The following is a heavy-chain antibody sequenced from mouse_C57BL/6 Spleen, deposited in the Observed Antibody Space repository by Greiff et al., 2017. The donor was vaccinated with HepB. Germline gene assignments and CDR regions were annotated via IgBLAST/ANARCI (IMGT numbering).Heavy chain of an antibody. CDR3: ARGDYLLSPFGY. CDR2: ISSGSSTI. V-gene: IGHV5-17*01. J-gene: IGHJ2*01. Sequence: DVKLVESGGGLVKPGGSLKLSCAASGFTFSDYGMHWVRQAPEKGLEWVAYISSGSSTIYYADTVKGRFTISRDNAKNTLFLQMTSLRSEDTAMYYCARGDYLLSPFGYWGQGTTLTVSS. D-gene: IGHD5-1*01. CDR1: GFTFSDYG.